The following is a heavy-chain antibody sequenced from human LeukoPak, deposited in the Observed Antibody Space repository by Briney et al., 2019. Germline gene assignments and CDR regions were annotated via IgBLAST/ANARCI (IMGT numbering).Heavy chain of an antibody. J-gene: IGHJ4*02. CDR3: AREVGGPASYFDY. D-gene: IGHD3-16*01. CDR2: ISYDRSIT. Sequence: GGSLRLSCAASGFTFSSYAMHWVRQAPGKGLEWVAVISYDRSITYYADSVKGRFTLSCDNSKNTLYLQMNSLRAEDTAVYYCAREVGGPASYFDYWGQGTLVTVSS. CDR1: GFTFSSYA. V-gene: IGHV3-30-3*01.